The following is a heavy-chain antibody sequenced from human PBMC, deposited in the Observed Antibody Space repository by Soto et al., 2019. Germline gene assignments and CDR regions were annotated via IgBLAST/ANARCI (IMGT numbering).Heavy chain of an antibody. D-gene: IGHD2-8*01. V-gene: IGHV3-23*01. CDR3: SKARQPDGRWPFDH. Sequence: EVQLLESGGDLVQRGGSLSLSCAASGFSFGIYAMSWVRQSPGKGLEWVSGLFGNGGGISYADSVKGRFTISRDNSNNMLYLQMHNLRPEDTAIYYGSKARQPDGRWPFDHWGQGTLFTVSS. CDR2: LFGNGGGI. J-gene: IGHJ4*02. CDR1: GFSFGIYA.